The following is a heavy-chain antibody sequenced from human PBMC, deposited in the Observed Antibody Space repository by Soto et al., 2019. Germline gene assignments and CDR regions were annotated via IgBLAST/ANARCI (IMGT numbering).Heavy chain of an antibody. D-gene: IGHD1-26*01. V-gene: IGHV1-69*12. J-gene: IGHJ6*02. CDR3: AGEGVTTSMSLPWMGYHYYGLDV. CDR2: IMPMFGVT. Sequence: QVQLVQSGAEVKKPGSSVKVSCRASGGTFSSHTISWVRQAPGQGLEWMGGIMPMFGVTNYARKFQGRLTMTANESTTTACMEVSSLTSEDTAVYYCAGEGVTTSMSLPWMGYHYYGLDVWGQGTTVIVSS. CDR1: GGTFSSHT.